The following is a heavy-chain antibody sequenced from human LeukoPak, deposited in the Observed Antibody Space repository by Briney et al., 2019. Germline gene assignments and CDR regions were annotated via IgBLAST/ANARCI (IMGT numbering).Heavy chain of an antibody. CDR2: ISYDGSNK. J-gene: IGHJ4*02. V-gene: IGHV3-30*18. CDR3: AKNFDY. Sequence: GGSLRLSCAASGFTFSSYGMHWVRQAPGKGLEWVAVISYDGSNKYYADSVKGRFTISRDNSKNTLYLQMNSLRAEDTAVYYCAKNFDYWGQGTLVTVSS. CDR1: GFTFSSYG.